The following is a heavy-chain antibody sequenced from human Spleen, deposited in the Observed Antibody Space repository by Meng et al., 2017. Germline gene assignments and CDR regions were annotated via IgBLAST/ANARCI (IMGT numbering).Heavy chain of an antibody. V-gene: IGHV1-2*06. D-gene: IGHD6-13*01. CDR1: GYTFTAAYY. CDR2: INPNSGGT. J-gene: IGHJ4*02. CDR3: ARDENISAAGYLFGDY. Sequence: QVQLVPAGPEVKKPGASVKVSCKASGYTFTAAYYIHWVRQAPGQGLEWMGRINPNSGGTNYAQKFQGRVTMTGDTSISTAYMELRRLRSDDTAFYYCARDENISAAGYLFGDYWGQGTLVTVSS.